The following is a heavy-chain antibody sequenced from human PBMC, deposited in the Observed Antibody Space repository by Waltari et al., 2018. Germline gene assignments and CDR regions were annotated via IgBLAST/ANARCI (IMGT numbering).Heavy chain of an antibody. CDR2: IIPIFGTA. Sequence: QVQLVQSGAELKKPGPSVKVSCKASGGPFSSYAISWVRQAPGQGLEWMGGIIPIFGTANYAQKFQGRVTITADESTSTAYMELSSLRSEDTAVYYCARGRGGVVVVAADLNWFDPWGQGTLVTVSS. CDR1: GGPFSSYA. V-gene: IGHV1-69*01. CDR3: ARGRGGVVVVAADLNWFDP. D-gene: IGHD2-15*01. J-gene: IGHJ5*02.